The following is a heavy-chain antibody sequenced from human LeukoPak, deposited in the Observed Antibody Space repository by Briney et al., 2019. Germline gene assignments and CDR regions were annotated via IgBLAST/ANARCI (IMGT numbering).Heavy chain of an antibody. CDR3: AEDTAEYFGLDH. Sequence: PGGSLRLSCVASGFTFDGYAMHWVRQAPGKGLEWVSGISWNSETKEYVDSVKGRFTISRDNAKNSLYLQMDALTPDDTALYYCAEDTAEYFGLDHWGLGTRVTVSS. V-gene: IGHV3-9*01. CDR1: GFTFDGYA. CDR2: ISWNSETK. J-gene: IGHJ4*02. D-gene: IGHD2/OR15-2a*01.